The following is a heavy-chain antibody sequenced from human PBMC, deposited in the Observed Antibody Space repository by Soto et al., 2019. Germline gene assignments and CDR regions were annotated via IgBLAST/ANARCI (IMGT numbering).Heavy chain of an antibody. CDR1: GFTLSNAW. V-gene: IGHV3-15*01. CDR3: TTVCGDYGCFDY. Sequence: EVQLVESGGGLVKPGGSLRLSCAASGFTLSNAWMSWVRQAPGKGLEWVGRIKSKTDGGTTDYAAPVKGRFTISRDDSKNTLYLQMSSLKTEDTAVYYCTTVCGDYGCFDYWGQGTLVTVSS. D-gene: IGHD4-17*01. CDR2: IKSKTDGGTT. J-gene: IGHJ4*02.